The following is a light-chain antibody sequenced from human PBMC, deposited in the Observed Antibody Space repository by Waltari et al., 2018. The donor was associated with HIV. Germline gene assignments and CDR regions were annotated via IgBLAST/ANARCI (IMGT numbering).Light chain of an antibody. Sequence: EIVMMQSLATLSVSPGERATLSCRASQSVSSNLAWYQQKPGQAPRLLIYGASTRATGIPARFSGSGSGTEFTLTISSLQSEDFAVYYCQQYNKWPLTFGGGTKVKIK. CDR2: GAS. CDR1: QSVSSN. V-gene: IGKV3D-15*01. CDR3: QQYNKWPLT. J-gene: IGKJ4*01.